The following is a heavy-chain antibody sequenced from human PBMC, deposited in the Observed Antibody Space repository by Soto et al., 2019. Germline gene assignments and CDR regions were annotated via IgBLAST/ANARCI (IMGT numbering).Heavy chain of an antibody. D-gene: IGHD2-2*01. Sequence: QVQLQESGPGLVKPSQTLSLTCTVSGGSITSSGYYWSWIRQHPGEGLEWIGFTSNSGSTSYNPSLKSRVTISVDTSSNQFALNLKSVTAADPAVYYCARGGGSTKGDYWGQGTLVTVSP. CDR3: ARGGGSTKGDY. CDR2: TSNSGST. V-gene: IGHV4-31*03. J-gene: IGHJ4*02. CDR1: GGSITSSGYY.